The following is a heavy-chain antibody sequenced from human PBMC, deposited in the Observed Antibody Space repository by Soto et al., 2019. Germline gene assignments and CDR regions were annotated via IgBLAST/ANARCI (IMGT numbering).Heavy chain of an antibody. Sequence: GGSLRLSCVASGFTFSSYAMSWVRQAPGKGLEWVSVISGSGGSTYYADSVKGRFTISRDNSKNTLYLQMNSLRAEDTAVYYCAKDPHGDYLLHXFDPWGQGTLVTVSS. D-gene: IGHD4-17*01. V-gene: IGHV3-23*01. CDR1: GFTFSSYA. CDR2: ISGSGGST. J-gene: IGHJ5*02. CDR3: AKDPHGDYLLHXFDP.